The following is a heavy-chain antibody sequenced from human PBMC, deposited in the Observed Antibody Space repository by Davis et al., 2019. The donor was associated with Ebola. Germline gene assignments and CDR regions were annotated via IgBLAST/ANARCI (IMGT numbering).Heavy chain of an antibody. D-gene: IGHD3-16*01. V-gene: IGHV3-23*01. CDR2: IGGDGGYT. CDR3: AKDLIRSRLGEILDY. J-gene: IGHJ4*02. Sequence: GESLKISCAASGFTFSTYAMTWVRQAPGKGLEWVSLIGGDGGYTYYADSVKGRFTISRDNSKHTLSLQVNNLRAEDTALYYCAKDLIRSRLGEILDYWGQGTLVTVSS. CDR1: GFTFSTYA.